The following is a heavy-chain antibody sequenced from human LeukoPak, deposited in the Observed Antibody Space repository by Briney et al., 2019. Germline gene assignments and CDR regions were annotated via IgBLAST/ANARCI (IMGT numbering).Heavy chain of an antibody. CDR1: GFTFSSYS. CDR3: ARDGITMIVVAIDY. V-gene: IGHV3-21*01. CDR2: ISSSSSYI. D-gene: IGHD3-22*01. J-gene: IGHJ4*02. Sequence: GGSLRLSCAASGFTFSSYSMNWVRQAPGKGLEWVSSISSSSSYIYYADSVKGRFTISRDNAKNSLYLQMNSLRAEDTAVYYCARDGITMIVVAIDYWGQGTLVTVSS.